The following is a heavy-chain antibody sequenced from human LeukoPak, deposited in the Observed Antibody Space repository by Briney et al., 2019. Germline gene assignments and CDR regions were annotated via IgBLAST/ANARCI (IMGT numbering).Heavy chain of an antibody. CDR2: INPNSGGT. D-gene: IGHD2-15*01. CDR3: ARDRGRWAAPNAFDY. Sequence: ASVKVSCKASGYTFTGYYMHWVRQAPGQGLEWMGWINPNSGGTNYAQKFQGRVTMTRDTSISTAYMELSRLRSDDTAVYYCARDRGRWAAPNAFDYWGQGTLVTVSS. J-gene: IGHJ4*02. V-gene: IGHV1-2*02. CDR1: GYTFTGYY.